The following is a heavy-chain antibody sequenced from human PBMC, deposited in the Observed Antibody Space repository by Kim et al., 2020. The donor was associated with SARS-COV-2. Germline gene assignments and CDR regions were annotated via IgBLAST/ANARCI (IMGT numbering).Heavy chain of an antibody. Sequence: SETLSLTCTVSGGSISSYYWSWIRQPPGKGLEWIGYIYYSGSTNYNPSLKSRVTISVDTSKNQFSLKLSSVTAADTAVYYCARGVVPAATRYYFDYWGQGTLVTVYS. J-gene: IGHJ4*02. D-gene: IGHD2-2*01. CDR3: ARGVVPAATRYYFDY. V-gene: IGHV4-59*01. CDR2: IYYSGST. CDR1: GGSISSYY.